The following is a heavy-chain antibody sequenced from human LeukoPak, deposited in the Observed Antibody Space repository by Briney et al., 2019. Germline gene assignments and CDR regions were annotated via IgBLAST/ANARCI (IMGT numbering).Heavy chain of an antibody. D-gene: IGHD2-21*02. J-gene: IGHJ3*01. Sequence: PGGSLRLSCAASGFTLGRHWKRCVRHPPGKGLVWVASIKQDGNEKYHVDSVMGRFTISTDNAKNLLYLQMKSLRVEDTAVYYCARSRDGASDLWGQGTMVTVSS. V-gene: IGHV3-7*04. CDR1: GFTLGRHW. CDR3: ARSRDGASDL. CDR2: IKQDGNEK.